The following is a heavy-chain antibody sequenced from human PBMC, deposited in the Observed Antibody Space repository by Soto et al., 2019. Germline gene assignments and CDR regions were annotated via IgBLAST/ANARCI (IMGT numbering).Heavy chain of an antibody. Sequence: PGGSLRLSCAASGFTFSSYGMHWVRQAPGKGLEWVAVISYDGSNKYYADSVKGRFTISRDNSKNTLYLQMNSLRAEDTAVYYCAKGAQEDIVVVVAATGFDYWGQGTLVTVSS. J-gene: IGHJ4*02. CDR2: ISYDGSNK. D-gene: IGHD2-15*01. V-gene: IGHV3-30*18. CDR1: GFTFSSYG. CDR3: AKGAQEDIVVVVAATGFDY.